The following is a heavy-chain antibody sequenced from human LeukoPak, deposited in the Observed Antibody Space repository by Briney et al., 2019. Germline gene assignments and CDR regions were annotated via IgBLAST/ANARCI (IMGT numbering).Heavy chain of an antibody. CDR3: ARVGRERTNWGSAVDAFDI. J-gene: IGHJ3*02. D-gene: IGHD7-27*01. CDR2: ISSSGSTI. Sequence: PGGSLRLSCAASGFTFSSYEMNWVRQAPGKGLEWVSYISSSGSTIYYADSVKGRFTISRDNAKNSLYLQMNSLRAEDTAVYYCARVGRERTNWGSAVDAFDIWGQGTMVTVSS. V-gene: IGHV3-48*03. CDR1: GFTFSSYE.